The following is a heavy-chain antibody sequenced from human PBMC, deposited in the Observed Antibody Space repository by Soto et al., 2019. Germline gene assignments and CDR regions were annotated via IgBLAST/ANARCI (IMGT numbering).Heavy chain of an antibody. Sequence: GGSLRLSCAASGFSFTNAWVTWVRQAPGKGLECVGRIKTKTEGEKTDYAAPVKGRFTISRDDSKNTLHLQMNSLKADDTALYYCTTGSVEGVWGQGTTVTVSS. CDR2: IKTKTEGEKT. CDR3: TTGSVEGV. D-gene: IGHD2-15*01. V-gene: IGHV3-15*01. J-gene: IGHJ6*02. CDR1: GFSFTNAW.